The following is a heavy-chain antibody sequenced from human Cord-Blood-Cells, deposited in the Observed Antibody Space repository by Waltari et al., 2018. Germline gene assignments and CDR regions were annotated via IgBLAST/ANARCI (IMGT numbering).Heavy chain of an antibody. V-gene: IGHV3-33*01. J-gene: IGHJ3*02. Sequence: QLQLVVFGGGVVQHGRYPQPSCVASGFTFSIYGRHWISQSPGKGRELVEVIWNEGSNKYYADSVKGRFTTSRDNSKNTLYLQMNSLRAEDTAVYYCARPRGWERLWGAFDIWGQGTMVTVSS. CDR2: IWNEGSNK. D-gene: IGHD1-26*01. CDR1: GFTFSIYG. CDR3: ARPRGWERLWGAFDI.